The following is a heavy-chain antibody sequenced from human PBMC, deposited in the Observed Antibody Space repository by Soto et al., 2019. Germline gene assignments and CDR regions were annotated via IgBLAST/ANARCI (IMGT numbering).Heavy chain of an antibody. CDR2: IIPIFGTA. D-gene: IGHD2-2*01. V-gene: IGHV1-69*13. CDR3: ARKDIVVVPAAKGYYYYGMDV. CDR1: GGTFSSYA. Sequence: ASVKVSCKASGGTFSSYAISGVRQAPGQGLEWMGGIIPIFGTANYAQKFQGRVTITADESTSTAYMELSSLRSEDTAVYYCARKDIVVVPAAKGYYYYGMDVWGQGTTVTVSS. J-gene: IGHJ6*02.